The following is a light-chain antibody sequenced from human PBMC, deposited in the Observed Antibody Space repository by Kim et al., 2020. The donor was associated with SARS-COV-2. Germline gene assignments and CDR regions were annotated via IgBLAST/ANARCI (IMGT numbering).Light chain of an antibody. CDR3: CSYAGSYSYV. CDR1: SSDVGGYND. Sequence: GQSVTISCTGTSSDVGGYNDVSWYQHHPGKAPKLMIYDVSKRPSGVPDRFSGSKSGNTASLTISGLQAEDEADYYCCSYAGSYSYVFGTGTKVTVL. V-gene: IGLV2-11*01. CDR2: DVS. J-gene: IGLJ1*01.